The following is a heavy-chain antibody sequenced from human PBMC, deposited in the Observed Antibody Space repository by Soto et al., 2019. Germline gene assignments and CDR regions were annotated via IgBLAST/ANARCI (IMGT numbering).Heavy chain of an antibody. CDR1: GLTVSGDY. CDR2: IYSGGST. CDR3: ASNYSSFYGMDV. V-gene: IGHV3-53*01. Sequence: GSLRLSCAPSGLTVSGDYMSGVRQAPGEGREWVSVIYSGGSTYYAASVTSRFTISTDTHQNTLYLQIISLRPQDTAVYFSASNYSSFYGMDVWGQGTTVTVSS. J-gene: IGHJ6*02.